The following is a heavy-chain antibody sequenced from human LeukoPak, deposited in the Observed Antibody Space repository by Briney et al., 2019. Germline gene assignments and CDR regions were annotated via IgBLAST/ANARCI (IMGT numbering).Heavy chain of an antibody. D-gene: IGHD3-16*01. CDR2: IYNSRST. CDR1: GGSISNYY. V-gene: IGHV4-59*08. CDR3: ARRNVLTEGEALDI. Sequence: SETLSLTCTVSGGSISNYYRTWIRQPPGKGLEWIGYIYNSRSTKYNPSLESRVTISVDASKTQFSLKLNSVTAADTAVYYCARRNVLTEGEALDIWGQGTMVTVSS. J-gene: IGHJ3*02.